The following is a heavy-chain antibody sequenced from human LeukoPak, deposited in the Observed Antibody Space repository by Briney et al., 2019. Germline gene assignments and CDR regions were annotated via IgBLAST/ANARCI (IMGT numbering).Heavy chain of an antibody. CDR1: GGSISSYF. V-gene: IGHV4-4*07. D-gene: IGHD1-26*01. Sequence: PSETLSLTCTVSGGSISSYFWTWMRQPAGKGLEWIGRIHASGTTNYNPSLKSRLTMSMDTSKNQFSLNLSSVTAADTAVYYRAREVSASGSPERDFDYWGQGTLVTVSS. J-gene: IGHJ4*02. CDR2: IHASGTT. CDR3: AREVSASGSPERDFDY.